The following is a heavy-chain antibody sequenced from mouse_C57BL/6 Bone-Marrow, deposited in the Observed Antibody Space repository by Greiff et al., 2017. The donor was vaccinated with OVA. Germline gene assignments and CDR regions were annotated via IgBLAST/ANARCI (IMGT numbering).Heavy chain of an antibody. V-gene: IGHV1-5*01. J-gene: IGHJ2*01. Sequence: VQLQQSGTVLARPGASVKMSCKTSGYTFTSYWMHWVKQRPGQGLEWIGAIYPGNSDTSYNQKFKGKAKLSAVTSASTAYMERSSLTNEDSAVYYSTRRITAVDSSFGYWGQGTTLTVSS. D-gene: IGHD1-1*01. CDR2: IYPGNSDT. CDR1: GYTFTSYW. CDR3: TRRITAVDSSFGY.